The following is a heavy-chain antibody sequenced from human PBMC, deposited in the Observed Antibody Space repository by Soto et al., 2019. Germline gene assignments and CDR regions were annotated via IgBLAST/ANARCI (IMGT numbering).Heavy chain of an antibody. V-gene: IGHV1-18*01. D-gene: IGHD1-26*01. CDR1: GYTFTSYG. J-gene: IGHJ4*02. CDR2: ISAYSGNT. Sequence: QVQLVQSGAEVKKPGASVKVPCKASGYTFTSYGISWVRQAPGQGLEWMGWISAYSGNTKYAQKFQGRVTMTTDISTSTAYMELRSRRSDDTAVYYRARGEMFFDSWGQGTLVTVSS. CDR3: ARGEMFFDS.